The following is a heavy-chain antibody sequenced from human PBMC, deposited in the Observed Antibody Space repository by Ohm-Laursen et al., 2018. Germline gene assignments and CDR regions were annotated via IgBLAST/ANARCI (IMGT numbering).Heavy chain of an antibody. CDR1: GGAVSSGSYY. CDR3: ARGTFYYDSSLDY. Sequence: SQTLSLTCTVSGGAVSSGSYYWSWIRQPPGKGLEWIGYIYYSGSTNYNPSLKSRVTISGDTSKNQFSLRLSSVTAADTAVYYCARGTFYYDSSLDYWGQGTLVTVSS. V-gene: IGHV4-61*01. D-gene: IGHD3-22*01. J-gene: IGHJ4*02. CDR2: IYYSGST.